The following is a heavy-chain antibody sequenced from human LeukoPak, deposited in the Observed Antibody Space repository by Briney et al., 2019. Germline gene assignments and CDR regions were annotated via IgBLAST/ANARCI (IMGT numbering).Heavy chain of an antibody. J-gene: IGHJ4*02. CDR2: ISSSSSYI. V-gene: IGHV3-21*01. CDR1: GFTFSSYS. CDR3: ARKVAGTSPFDY. D-gene: IGHD1-1*01. Sequence: PGGSLRLSCAASGFTFSSYSMNWVRQAPGKGLEWVSSISSSSSYIYYADSVKGRFTISRDNAKNSLYLQMNSLRAEDTAVYYCARKVAGTSPFDYWGQGTLVTVSS.